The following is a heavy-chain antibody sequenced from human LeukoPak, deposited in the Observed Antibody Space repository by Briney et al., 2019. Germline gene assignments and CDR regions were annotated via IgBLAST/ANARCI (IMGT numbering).Heavy chain of an antibody. CDR1: GGSISSSSYY. CDR3: ASQKTTSRFDP. Sequence: SETLSLTCTVSGGSISSSSYYWGWIRQPPGKGLEWIGSIYYGGNTYYNPSLKSRVTISVDTSKNQFSLKLSSVTAADTAVYYCASQKTTSRFDPWGQGTLVTVSS. V-gene: IGHV4-39*01. J-gene: IGHJ5*02. D-gene: IGHD1-7*01. CDR2: IYYGGNT.